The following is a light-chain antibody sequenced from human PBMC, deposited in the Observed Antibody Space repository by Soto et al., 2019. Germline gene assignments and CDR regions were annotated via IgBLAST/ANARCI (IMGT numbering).Light chain of an antibody. Sequence: EIVMTQSPGTLSVSPGERATLSCRASQSVSSNLSWYQQKPGQAASLLIYGASTSSTGIPARFSGSGSGPEFTLTLSSLQSEDVAVYYCQQYNNWPAWTFGQGTKVEIK. J-gene: IGKJ1*01. CDR3: QQYNNWPAWT. CDR1: QSVSSN. CDR2: GAS. V-gene: IGKV3-15*01.